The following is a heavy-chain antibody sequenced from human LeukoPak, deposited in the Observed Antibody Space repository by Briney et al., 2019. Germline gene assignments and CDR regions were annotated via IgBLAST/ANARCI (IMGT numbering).Heavy chain of an antibody. CDR2: ISTSGNT. CDR3: ARDSRYYDFWSGYLDY. J-gene: IGHJ4*02. CDR1: SGFISNYY. D-gene: IGHD3-3*01. V-gene: IGHV4-4*07. Sequence: SETLSLTCSVSSGFISNYYWSWIRQPAGKGLEWIGRISTSGNTNYSPSLKSRVTMSVDTSNNQFFLNLKSVTAADTAVYYFARDSRYYDFWSGYLDYWGQGALVTVSS.